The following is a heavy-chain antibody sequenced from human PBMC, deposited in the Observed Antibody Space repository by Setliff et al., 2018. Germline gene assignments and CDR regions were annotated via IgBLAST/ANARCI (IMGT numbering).Heavy chain of an antibody. Sequence: AASVKVSCKPSAYTFDKNAISWVRQAPGQGLKWMGWIRVYDGYTDYAQKFQGRVTMTKDTSTSTAYMELRSLRSDDTALYYCVRRGGTSGQGAFDIWGRGTMVTVSS. V-gene: IGHV1-18*01. CDR3: VRRGGTSGQGAFDI. D-gene: IGHD1-26*01. CDR1: AYTFDKNA. J-gene: IGHJ3*02. CDR2: IRVYDGYT.